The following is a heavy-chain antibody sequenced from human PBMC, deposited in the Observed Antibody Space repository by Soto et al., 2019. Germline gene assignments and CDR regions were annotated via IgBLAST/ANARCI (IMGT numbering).Heavy chain of an antibody. D-gene: IGHD3-3*01. CDR3: ARWWSGSRQGFDP. Sequence: QVQLQESGPGLVKPSQTLSLTCTVSGGSISSGDYYWSWIRQHPGKGLEWIGYIYYSGSTYYNPSLKSRVTISVATSKNQFSLKLSSVTVADTAVYYCARWWSGSRQGFDPWGQGTLVTVSS. CDR2: IYYSGST. CDR1: GGSISSGDYY. J-gene: IGHJ5*02. V-gene: IGHV4-31*03.